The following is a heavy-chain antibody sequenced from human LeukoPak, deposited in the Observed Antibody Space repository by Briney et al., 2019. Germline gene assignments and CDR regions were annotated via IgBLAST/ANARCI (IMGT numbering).Heavy chain of an antibody. J-gene: IGHJ4*02. D-gene: IGHD6-19*01. CDR2: ITHSVST. CDR1: GGSFSGYS. Sequence: PSETLSLTCAVYGGSFSGYSWSWFRQPPGKGLEWIGEITHSVSTTYNPSLKSRVTISVDTSKNQFSLKLSSVTAADTAVYYCAAGYSSGRANYWGQGILVTVSS. CDR3: AAGYSSGRANY. V-gene: IGHV4-34*01.